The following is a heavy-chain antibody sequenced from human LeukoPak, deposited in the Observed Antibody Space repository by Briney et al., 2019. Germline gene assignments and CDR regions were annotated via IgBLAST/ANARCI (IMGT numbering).Heavy chain of an antibody. D-gene: IGHD6-13*01. J-gene: IGHJ4*02. Sequence: ASVKVSCKASGYTFTGYHMHWVRQAPGQGLEWMGWINPNNDATNYAQKFQGRVTVTRDTSISTVYMELSSLTSDDTAVYYCARGGGTIAAAGIPFDYWGQGILVTVSS. CDR2: INPNNDAT. CDR3: ARGGGTIAAAGIPFDY. CDR1: GYTFTGYH. V-gene: IGHV1-2*02.